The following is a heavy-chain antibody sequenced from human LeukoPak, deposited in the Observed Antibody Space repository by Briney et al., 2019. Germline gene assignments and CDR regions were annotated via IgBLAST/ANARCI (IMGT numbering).Heavy chain of an antibody. CDR1: GGTFSSYA. Sequence: SVKVSCKASGGTFSSYAISWVRQAPGQGLEWMGGIIPIFGTANYAQKLQGRVTMTTDTSTSTAYMELRSLRSDDTAVYYCARDLKIVVVPAAIRGFDYWGQGTLVTVSS. V-gene: IGHV1-69*05. CDR3: ARDLKIVVVPAAIRGFDY. D-gene: IGHD2-2*02. CDR2: IIPIFGTA. J-gene: IGHJ4*02.